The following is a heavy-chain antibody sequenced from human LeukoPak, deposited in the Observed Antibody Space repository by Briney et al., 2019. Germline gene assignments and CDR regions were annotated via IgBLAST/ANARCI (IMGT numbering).Heavy chain of an antibody. Sequence: GASVKVSCKASGYTFTGYYIHWLRQAPGQRLEWMGCINPNSGDTNYAQKFKDRFTMTRDTSISTAYMELNSLRSDDTAVYYCGRGDKSFNPWGQGTLVTVSS. V-gene: IGHV1-2*02. CDR2: INPNSGDT. CDR3: GRGDKSFNP. J-gene: IGHJ5*02. CDR1: GYTFTGYY.